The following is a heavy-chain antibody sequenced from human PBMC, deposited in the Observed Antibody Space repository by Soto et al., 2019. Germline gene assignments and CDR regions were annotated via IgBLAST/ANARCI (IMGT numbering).Heavy chain of an antibody. CDR2: ISANGQGI. V-gene: IGHV3-23*01. Sequence: PGGSLRLSCAASGFTFSTYALSWVRQAPGKGLEWVSAISANGQGIYYADSVRGRFTISRDNSKNTIFLHMDSLGAEDTAVYYCAKDRNYPRDQFHYWGQGTLVTVSS. J-gene: IGHJ4*02. CDR1: GFTFSTYA. CDR3: AKDRNYPRDQFHY. D-gene: IGHD1-7*01.